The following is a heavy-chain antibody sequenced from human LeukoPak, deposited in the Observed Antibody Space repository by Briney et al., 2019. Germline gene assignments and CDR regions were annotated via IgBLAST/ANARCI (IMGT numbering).Heavy chain of an antibody. CDR2: MNPNSGNT. Sequence: ASVKVSCKAPGYTFTSYDINWVRQATGQGLEWMGWMNPNSGNTGYAQKFQGRVTITRNTSISTAYMELSSLRSEDTAVYYCARGLWWGLYYYYYMDVWGKGTTVTVSS. D-gene: IGHD2-21*02. CDR1: GYTFTSYD. V-gene: IGHV1-8*01. CDR3: ARGLWWGLYYYYYMDV. J-gene: IGHJ6*03.